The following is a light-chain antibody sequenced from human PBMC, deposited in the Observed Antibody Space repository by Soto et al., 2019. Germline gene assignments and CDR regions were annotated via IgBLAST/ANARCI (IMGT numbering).Light chain of an antibody. V-gene: IGKV3-11*01. CDR3: QQCGSGPWT. CDR2: DTS. J-gene: IGKJ1*01. CDR1: QSVNVY. Sequence: EIVLTQSPGTLTLSPGERATLSCRASQSVNVYFAWYQQKPGQPPRLLIYDTSKRATGVPARFSGSGSGTDLTLTISSLEPEDVAVYYCQQCGSGPWTFGQGTKVEIK.